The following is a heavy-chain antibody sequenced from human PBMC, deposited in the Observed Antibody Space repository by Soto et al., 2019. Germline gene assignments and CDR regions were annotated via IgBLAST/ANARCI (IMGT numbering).Heavy chain of an antibody. CDR1: GFTLSDYY. V-gene: IGHV3-11*01. CDR3: ARLGSLAAAGKPDY. J-gene: IGHJ4*02. CDR2: SSGSGSTT. D-gene: IGHD6-13*01. Sequence: PGGSLRLSCAASGFTLSDYYMSWFRQAPGKGLEWVSYSSGSGSTTHDADSVKGRFTISRDNAKNSLYLQMNSLRAEDTALYYCARLGSLAAAGKPDYWGQGNLVTVSS.